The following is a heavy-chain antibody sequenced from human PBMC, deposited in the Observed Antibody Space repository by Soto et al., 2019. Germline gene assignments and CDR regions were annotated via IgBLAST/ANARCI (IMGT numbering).Heavy chain of an antibody. J-gene: IGHJ4*02. Sequence: QVQLVQSGAEVKKPGSSVKVSCKASGGTFSSYAISWVRQAPGQGLEWMGGIIPIFGTANYAQKFQGRVTITADESTSTAYMELSSLRSEDTAVYYCARDRFDGVATHVSFGDWGQGPLVTVSS. D-gene: IGHD5-12*01. CDR2: IIPIFGTA. CDR3: ARDRFDGVATHVSFGD. CDR1: GGTFSSYA. V-gene: IGHV1-69*01.